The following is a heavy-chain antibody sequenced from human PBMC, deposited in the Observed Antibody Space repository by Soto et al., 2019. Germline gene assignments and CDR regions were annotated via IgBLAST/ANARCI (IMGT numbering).Heavy chain of an antibody. J-gene: IGHJ3*02. V-gene: IGHV3-23*01. CDR3: AKDYRWGGGRIVVVPAAFDI. D-gene: IGHD2-2*01. Sequence: GGSLRLSCAASGFTFSSYAMSWVRQAPGKGLEWVSAISGSGGSTYYADSVKGRFTISRDNSKNTLYLQMNSLRAEDTAVYYCAKDYRWGGGRIVVVPAAFDIWGQGTMVTVSS. CDR2: ISGSGGST. CDR1: GFTFSSYA.